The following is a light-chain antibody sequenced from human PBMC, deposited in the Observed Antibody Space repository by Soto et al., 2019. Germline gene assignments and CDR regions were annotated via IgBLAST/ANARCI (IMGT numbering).Light chain of an antibody. CDR2: EES. Sequence: DIPMTQSPSFLSASVGDRVTITCRPSQAVPNNMAWYQQKPGKPPKLLIYEESTLHSGVPSRFSGRKSGTQFTLTRDNPQPQEVATYYCRRYNSAPHTFGGGTKVEIK. J-gene: IGKJ4*01. CDR3: RRYNSAPHT. V-gene: IGKV1-9*01. CDR1: QAVPNN.